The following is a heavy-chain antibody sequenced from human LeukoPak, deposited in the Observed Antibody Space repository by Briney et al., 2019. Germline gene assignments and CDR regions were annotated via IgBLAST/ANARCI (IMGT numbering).Heavy chain of an antibody. CDR1: GGSFSGYY. V-gene: IGHV4-34*01. Sequence: SETLSLTCVVNGGSFSGYYRSWIRQPPGKGLEWIGEIDQSGTTNYNPSLKSRVAISIDTSKKQFSLTLTSMTAADTAVYYCARVPHYYFGYGYFDTWGQGTRVTVSS. CDR2: IDQSGTT. D-gene: IGHD3/OR15-3a*01. J-gene: IGHJ4*02. CDR3: ARVPHYYFGYGYFDT.